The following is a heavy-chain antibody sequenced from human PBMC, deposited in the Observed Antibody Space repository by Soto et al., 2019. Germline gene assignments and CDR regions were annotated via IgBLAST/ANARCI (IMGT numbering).Heavy chain of an antibody. CDR1: GYTFTGYY. V-gene: IGHV1-2*02. CDR2: INPNSGGT. J-gene: IGHJ5*02. CDR3: ARDYVAAAGNWFDP. D-gene: IGHD2-15*01. Sequence: ASVKVSCKASGYTFTGYYMHWVRQAPGQGLEWMGWINPNSGGTNYAQKFQGRVTMTRDTSISTAYMELSRLRSDDTAVYYCARDYVAAAGNWFDPWGQGTLVPVSS.